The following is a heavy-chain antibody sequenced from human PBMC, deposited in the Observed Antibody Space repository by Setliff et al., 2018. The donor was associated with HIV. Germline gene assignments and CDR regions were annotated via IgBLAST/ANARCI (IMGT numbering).Heavy chain of an antibody. J-gene: IGHJ6*03. CDR1: GGSISDYY. V-gene: IGHV4-59*12. Sequence: SETLSLTCSVSGGSISDYYWSWVRQPAGKGLEWIGSIYFTGSSDNNPSLKSRVTLSVDTAKHQFSLKLSSVTAADTAVYYCARDRRYYGSGSYPPFYYYYMDVWGKGTTVTVSS. CDR2: IYFTGSS. D-gene: IGHD3-10*01. CDR3: ARDRRYYGSGSYPPFYYYYMDV.